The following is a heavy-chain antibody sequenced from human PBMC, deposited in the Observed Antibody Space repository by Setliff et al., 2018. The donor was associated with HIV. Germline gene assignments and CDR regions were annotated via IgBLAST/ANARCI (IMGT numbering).Heavy chain of an antibody. J-gene: IGHJ5*02. V-gene: IGHV1-2*02. CDR1: GYTFTDNY. D-gene: IGHD2-15*01. Sequence: ASVKVSCKASGYTFTDNYIHWVRQAPGQGLEWMAWINSASGGTNYAQNFQGRVTMTRDTSISTAYMELSRLRHDDTAVDYCARAPPYKRVTDRWWGNWFDPWGQGTLVTVSS. CDR3: ARAPPYKRVTDRWWGNWFDP. CDR2: INSASGGT.